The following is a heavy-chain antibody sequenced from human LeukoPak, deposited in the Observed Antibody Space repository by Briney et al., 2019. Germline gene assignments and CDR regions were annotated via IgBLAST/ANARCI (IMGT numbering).Heavy chain of an antibody. Sequence: SETLSLTCAVSGGSISSSNWWSWVRQPPGKGLEWIGERYHSGSTNYNPSVKRRVTISVDKSKNPFYLKLSSVTAADTAVYFFSKQETAYDILTGSYYYYGMDVWGQGTTVTVSS. CDR3: SKQETAYDILTGSYYYYGMDV. D-gene: IGHD3-9*01. CDR1: GGSISSSNW. J-gene: IGHJ6*02. CDR2: RYHSGST. V-gene: IGHV4-4*02.